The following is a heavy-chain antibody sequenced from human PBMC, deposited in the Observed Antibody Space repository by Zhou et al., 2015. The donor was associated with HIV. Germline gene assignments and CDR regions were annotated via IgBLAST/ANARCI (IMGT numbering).Heavy chain of an antibody. J-gene: IGHJ4*02. CDR2: IWYDGSNK. CDR3: ARGGTGSGSYQYYFDY. D-gene: IGHD1-26*01. CDR1: GFTFSSYG. V-gene: IGHV3-33*01. Sequence: QVQLVESGGGVVQPGRSLRLSCAASGFTFSSYGMHWVRQAPGKGLEWVAVIWYDGSNKYYADSVKGRFTISRDNSKNTLYLQMNSLRAEDTAVYYCARGGTGSGSYQYYFDYWGQGTLVTVSS.